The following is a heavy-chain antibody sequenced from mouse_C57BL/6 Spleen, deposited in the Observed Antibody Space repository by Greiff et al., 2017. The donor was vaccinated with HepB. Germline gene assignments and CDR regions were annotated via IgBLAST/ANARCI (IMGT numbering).Heavy chain of an antibody. CDR3: ARTSYDCYPWFAY. CDR1: GFTFSDYG. V-gene: IGHV5-17*01. J-gene: IGHJ3*01. Sequence: EVQGVESGGGLVKPGGSLKLSCAASGFTFSDYGMHWVRQAPEKGLEWVAYISSGSSTIYYADTVKGRFTISRDNAKNTLFLQMTSLRSEDTAMYYCARTSYDCYPWFAYWGQGTLVTVSA. D-gene: IGHD2-3*01. CDR2: ISSGSSTI.